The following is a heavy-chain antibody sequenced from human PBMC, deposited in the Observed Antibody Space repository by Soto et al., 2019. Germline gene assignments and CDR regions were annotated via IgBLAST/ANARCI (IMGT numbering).Heavy chain of an antibody. CDR1: GFTFSSYW. D-gene: IGHD6-19*01. J-gene: IGHJ6*02. CDR3: ARDMYSSGSWAAPFNYYYSGMDV. CDR2: INSDGSST. Sequence: SGGSLRLSCAASGFTFSSYWMHWVRQAPGKGLVWVSRINSDGSSTSYADSVKGRFTISRDNAKNTLYLQMNSLRAEDTAVYYCARDMYSSGSWAAPFNYYYSGMDVWGQGTTVTVSS. V-gene: IGHV3-74*01.